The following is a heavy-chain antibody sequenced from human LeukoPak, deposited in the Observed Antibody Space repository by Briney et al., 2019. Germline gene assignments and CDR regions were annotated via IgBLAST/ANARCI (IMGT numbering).Heavy chain of an antibody. J-gene: IGHJ4*02. D-gene: IGHD3-10*01. Sequence: GGSLRLSCSASGSTFSRYAMHWVRQAPGKGLEYVSAISSNGGSTYCADSVKGRFTISRDNSRNTLHLQMSSLRVEDTAVYYCVKDSSSGSYFDYWGQGTLVTVSS. CDR2: ISSNGGST. CDR1: GSTFSRYA. V-gene: IGHV3-64D*06. CDR3: VKDSSSGSYFDY.